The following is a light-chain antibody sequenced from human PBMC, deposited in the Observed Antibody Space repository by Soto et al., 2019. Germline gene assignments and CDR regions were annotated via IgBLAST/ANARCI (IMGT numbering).Light chain of an antibody. CDR3: QQRSNWPPIT. CDR1: QNIYSN. CDR2: RAS. V-gene: IGKV3-11*01. Sequence: IVMTQSPATLSVSPGERATLSCRASQNIYSNVAWYQQRPGQAPRLLIYRASTRATGIPARFSGSGSGTDFTLTISSLEPEDFAVYYCQQRSNWPPITFGQGTRLEIK. J-gene: IGKJ5*01.